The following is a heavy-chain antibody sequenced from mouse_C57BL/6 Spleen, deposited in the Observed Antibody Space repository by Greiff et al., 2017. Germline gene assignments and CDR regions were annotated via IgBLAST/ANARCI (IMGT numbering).Heavy chain of an antibody. Sequence: VQLQQSGPELVKPGASVKMSCKASGYTFTDYNMHWVKQSHGKSLEWIGYINPNNGGTSYNQKFKGKATLTVNKSSSTAYMELRSLTSKDSAVYYCARGGPYYSNYLYYFDYWGKGTTLTVSS. CDR1: GYTFTDYN. D-gene: IGHD2-5*01. CDR3: ARGGPYYSNYLYYFDY. J-gene: IGHJ2*01. V-gene: IGHV1-22*01. CDR2: INPNNGGT.